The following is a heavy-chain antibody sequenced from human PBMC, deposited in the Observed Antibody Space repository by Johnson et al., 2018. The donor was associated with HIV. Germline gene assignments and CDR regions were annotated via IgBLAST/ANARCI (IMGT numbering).Heavy chain of an antibody. CDR2: INWNGGST. Sequence: VQLVESGGGVVRPGGSLRLSCAASGFTFDDYGMSWVRQAPGKGLEWVSGINWNGGSTGYADSVKGRFTIFRDNAKSSLYLQMNSLRVEDTAIYYCARRMVVGYHALDFWGHGTMVTVSS. CDR1: GFTFDDYG. V-gene: IGHV3-20*04. D-gene: IGHD2-21*01. J-gene: IGHJ3*01. CDR3: ARRMVVGYHALDF.